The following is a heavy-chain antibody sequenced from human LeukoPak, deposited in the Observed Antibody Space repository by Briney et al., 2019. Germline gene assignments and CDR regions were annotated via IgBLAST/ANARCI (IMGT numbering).Heavy chain of an antibody. CDR1: GGSISSYY. CDR2: IYYSGST. V-gene: IGHV4-59*12. Sequence: SETLSLTCTVSGGSISSYYWSWIRQPPGKGLEWIGYIYYSGSTNYNPSLKSRVTISVDTSENQFSLKLRSVTAADTAMYYCARDRLVASTWDYWGQGILVTVSS. D-gene: IGHD2-8*02. CDR3: ARDRLVASTWDY. J-gene: IGHJ4*02.